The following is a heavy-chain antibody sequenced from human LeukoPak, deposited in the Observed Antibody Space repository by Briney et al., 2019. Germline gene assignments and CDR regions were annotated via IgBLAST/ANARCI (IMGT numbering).Heavy chain of an antibody. V-gene: IGHV3-53*01. CDR3: ARATLDN. CDR2: IYSGGST. J-gene: IGHJ4*02. Sequence: PEGSLRLSCAASGFNVSNNYISWVRQAPGKGLEWVSVIYSGGSTKYADSVKARFTISRDISKNTVYLQMNSLRVDDTAVYYCARATLDNWGQGTLVTVSS. CDR1: GFNVSNNY.